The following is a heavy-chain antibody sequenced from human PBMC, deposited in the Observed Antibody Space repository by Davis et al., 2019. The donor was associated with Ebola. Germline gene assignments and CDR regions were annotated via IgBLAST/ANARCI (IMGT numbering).Heavy chain of an antibody. V-gene: IGHV4-4*02. CDR3: ASLPLSRRGPFPPYYYYYGMDV. D-gene: IGHD3-10*01. J-gene: IGHJ6*02. Sequence: MPSETLSLTCVVSGGSISSNNWWSWVRQPPGKGLEWIGEIYHRGSTNYNPSLKSRVTISVDKSKNQFSLKLSSVTAADTAVYYCASLPLSRRGPFPPYYYYYGMDVWGQGTTVTVSS. CDR1: GGSISSNNW. CDR2: IYHRGST.